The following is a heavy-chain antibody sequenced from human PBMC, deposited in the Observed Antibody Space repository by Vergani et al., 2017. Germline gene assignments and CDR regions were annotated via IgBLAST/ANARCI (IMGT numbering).Heavy chain of an antibody. CDR1: GGSISSYY. D-gene: IGHD6-13*01. J-gene: IGHJ2*01. CDR2: IYYSGST. V-gene: IGHV4-59*08. Sequence: QVQLQESGPGLVKPSETLSLTCTVSGGSISSYYWSWIRQPPGKGLEWIGYIYYSGSTNYNPSFKSRVTISVDTSKNQFSLKLSSVTAADTAVYYCARHVGAAANWYFDLWGRGTLVTVSS. CDR3: ARHVGAAANWYFDL.